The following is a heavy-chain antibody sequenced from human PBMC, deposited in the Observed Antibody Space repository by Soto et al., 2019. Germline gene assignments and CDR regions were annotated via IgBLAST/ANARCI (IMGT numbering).Heavy chain of an antibody. V-gene: IGHV4-39*01. D-gene: IGHD3-10*01. J-gene: IGHJ5*02. CDR1: GDSINSSIYY. CDR2: LYYGGNT. CDR3: ASNSSGSPSWFDP. Sequence: SETLSLTCTVSGDSINSSIYYWAWIRQPPGKGLEWIGSLYYGGNTYYNQSVKSRVTISVDTSKNQFSLKLTSVTAADTAVYYCASNSSGSPSWFDPWGQGTLVTVSS.